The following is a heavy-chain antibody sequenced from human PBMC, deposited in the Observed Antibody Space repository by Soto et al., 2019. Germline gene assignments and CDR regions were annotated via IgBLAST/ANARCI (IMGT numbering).Heavy chain of an antibody. CDR2: IYLSDSYK. J-gene: IGHJ4*02. D-gene: IGHD3-22*01. Sequence: PGESLKISCPCSGYSFRNNWITWVSQMPVEGLEWMGRIYLSDSYKSYSPSFQGHVSFSADTYINTAYLQWSSLRASDTAMYYCARQWGAHHDSICYHYALDYWGEGTPVNVSS. V-gene: IGHV5-10-1*01. CDR1: GYSFRNNW. CDR3: ARQWGAHHDSICYHYALDY.